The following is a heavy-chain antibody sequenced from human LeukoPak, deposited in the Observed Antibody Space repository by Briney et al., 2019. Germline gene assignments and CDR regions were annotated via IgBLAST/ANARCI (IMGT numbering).Heavy chain of an antibody. V-gene: IGHV1-2*02. J-gene: IGHJ4*02. D-gene: IGHD1-26*01. CDR2: INPNSGGT. CDR1: GYTFTGYY. CDR3: ARDQKSVGATEDY. Sequence: ASVKVSCKASGYTFTGYYMHWVRQAPGQGLEWMGWINPNSGGTNYAQKFQGRVTMTRDTSISTAYMELSRLRSDDTAVYYCARDQKSVGATEDYWGQGTLVTVSS.